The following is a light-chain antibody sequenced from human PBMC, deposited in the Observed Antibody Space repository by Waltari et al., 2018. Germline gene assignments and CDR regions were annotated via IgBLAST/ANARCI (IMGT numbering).Light chain of an antibody. CDR3: QKYDTTPFT. Sequence: EIVLTQSPGTLSLSPGERATLSCRTSQSVSNNYLAWYQQKPGQAPRLLIYGTSSRATDIPDRFSGSGSGTDFTLTIIRLEPEDFAVYYCQKYDTTPFTFGPGTKVDIK. CDR1: QSVSNNY. CDR2: GTS. J-gene: IGKJ3*01. V-gene: IGKV3-20*01.